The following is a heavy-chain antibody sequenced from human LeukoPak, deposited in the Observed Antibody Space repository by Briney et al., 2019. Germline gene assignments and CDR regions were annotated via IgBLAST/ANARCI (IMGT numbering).Heavy chain of an antibody. V-gene: IGHV3-23*01. CDR1: GFTFSSYA. D-gene: IGHD2-2*01. CDR3: AKDSVLIPAGWFDP. J-gene: IGHJ5*02. CDR2: ISGSGDST. Sequence: GGSLRLSCAASGFTFSSYAMSWVRQAPWKGLEWVSSISGSGDSTYYADSVKGRFTISRDKTKNTLYLQMNSLRAEDTAVYYCAKDSVLIPAGWFDPWAREPRSPSPQ.